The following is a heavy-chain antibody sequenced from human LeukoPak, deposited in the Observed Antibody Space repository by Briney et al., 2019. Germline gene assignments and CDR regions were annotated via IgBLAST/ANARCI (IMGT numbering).Heavy chain of an antibody. CDR1: GGSISSYY. Sequence: SETLSLTCTVSGGSISSYYWSWIRQPPGRGLEWIGYIYYSGSTYYNPSLKSRVTISVDTSKNQFSLKLSSVTAADTAVYYCARDHYYDSSGPNYYMDVWGKRTTVTVSS. CDR3: ARDHYYDSSGPNYYMDV. CDR2: IYYSGST. D-gene: IGHD3-22*01. J-gene: IGHJ6*03. V-gene: IGHV4-59*01.